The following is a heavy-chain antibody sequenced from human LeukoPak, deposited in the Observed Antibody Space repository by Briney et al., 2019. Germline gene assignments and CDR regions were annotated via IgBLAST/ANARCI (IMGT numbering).Heavy chain of an antibody. Sequence: ASVKVSCKASGYNFISYGISWVRQAPGRGLEWMGWISLYNGNTNYAQKLQGRVTMTTDTPTSTAYMELRSLRSDDTAVYYCARVWVSAWPLYNYYYGMDVWGRGTTVAVSS. CDR1: GYNFISYG. D-gene: IGHD6-19*01. CDR3: ARVWVSAWPLYNYYYGMDV. V-gene: IGHV1-18*01. J-gene: IGHJ6*02. CDR2: ISLYNGNT.